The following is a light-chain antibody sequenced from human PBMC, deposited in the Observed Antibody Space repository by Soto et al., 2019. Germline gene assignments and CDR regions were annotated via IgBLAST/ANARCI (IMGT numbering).Light chain of an antibody. CDR3: TSYTSSITYV. V-gene: IGLV2-14*01. Sequence: QSVLAPPASVSGSPGQSITISCTGTSSDVGGYNYVSWYQQHPGKAPKLMIYEVSNRPSGVSNRFSGSKSGNTASLTISGLQAEDEADYYCTSYTSSITYVFGTGTKVTVL. CDR1: SSDVGGYNY. CDR2: EVS. J-gene: IGLJ1*01.